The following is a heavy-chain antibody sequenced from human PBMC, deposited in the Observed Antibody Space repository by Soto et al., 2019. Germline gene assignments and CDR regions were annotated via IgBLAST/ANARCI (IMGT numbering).Heavy chain of an antibody. V-gene: IGHV1-69*06. CDR1: GGTFSSYA. Sequence: SVKVSCKASGGTFSSYAISWVRQAPGQGLEWMGGIIPIFGTANYAQKFQGRVTITADKSTSTAYMELSSLRSEDTAVYYCARELPHGGDIVVVPAASPRQCRPWGRGTLVSVAS. J-gene: IGHJ5*02. CDR2: IIPIFGTA. CDR3: ARELPHGGDIVVVPAASPRQCRP. D-gene: IGHD2-2*01.